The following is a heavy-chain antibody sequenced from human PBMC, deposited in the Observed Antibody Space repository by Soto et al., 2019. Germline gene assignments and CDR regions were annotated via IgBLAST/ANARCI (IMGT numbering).Heavy chain of an antibody. D-gene: IGHD1-1*01. V-gene: IGHV1-69*13. Sequence: SVKVSCKASGGTFSSYAISWVRQAPGQGLEWMGGIIPIFGTANYAQKFQGRVTITADESTSTAYMELSSLRSEDTAVYYCARNLRRTVPLGDVWGQGTTVTVSS. CDR3: ARNLRRTVPLGDV. J-gene: IGHJ6*02. CDR1: GGTFSSYA. CDR2: IIPIFGTA.